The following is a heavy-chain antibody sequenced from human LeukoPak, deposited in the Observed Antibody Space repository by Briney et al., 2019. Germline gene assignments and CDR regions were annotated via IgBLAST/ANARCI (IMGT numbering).Heavy chain of an antibody. J-gene: IGHJ5*02. CDR1: GFTFDDYA. D-gene: IGHD5-24*01. V-gene: IGHV3-9*01. Sequence: GRSLRLSCAASGFTFDDYAMHWVRQAPGKGLEWVSGISWNSGSIGYADSVKGRFTISRDNAKNSLYLQMNSLRAEDTALYYWAKDRRGDGYHYEWSWFDPWGQGTLVTVSS. CDR2: ISWNSGSI. CDR3: AKDRRGDGYHYEWSWFDP.